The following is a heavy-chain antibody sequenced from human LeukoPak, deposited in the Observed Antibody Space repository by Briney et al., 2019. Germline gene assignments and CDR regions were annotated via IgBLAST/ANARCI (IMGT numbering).Heavy chain of an antibody. CDR3: ARVVVAAGFDP. D-gene: IGHD2-2*01. CDR1: GYTFTSYG. J-gene: IGHJ5*02. V-gene: IGHV1-18*01. Sequence: GASVKVSCKASGYTFTSYGISWVRQAPGQGLEWMGWISAYNGNTNYAQKLQGRVTMTTETPTSTAYMELRSLRSDDTAVYYCARVVVAAGFDPWGQGTLVTVSS. CDR2: ISAYNGNT.